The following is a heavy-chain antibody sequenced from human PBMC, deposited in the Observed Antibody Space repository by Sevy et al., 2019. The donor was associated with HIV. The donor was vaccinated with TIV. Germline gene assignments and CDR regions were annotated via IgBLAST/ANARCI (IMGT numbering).Heavy chain of an antibody. V-gene: IGHV1-2*06. J-gene: IGHJ4*02. D-gene: IGHD6-19*01. Sequence: AAVKVSCRASGYTFTGYYIHWVRQAPRQGLERTGRINPNSGGTNYSQKFQGRVTMTRDTSISTAYMELSRLRSDDTAVYYSARDGYSSGWAFDYWGQGTLVTVSS. CDR3: ARDGYSSGWAFDY. CDR1: GYTFTGYY. CDR2: INPNSGGT.